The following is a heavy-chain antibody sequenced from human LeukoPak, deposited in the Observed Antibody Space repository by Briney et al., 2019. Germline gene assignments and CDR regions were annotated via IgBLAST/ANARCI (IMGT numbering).Heavy chain of an antibody. Sequence: GGSLRLSCAASGFTFSSYGMHWVRQAPGKGLEWVAVIWYDGSNKYYADSVKGRFTISRDNSKNTLYLQMNSLRAEDTAVYYCARDRCGGDCYSCNYWGQGTLVTVSS. D-gene: IGHD2-21*02. CDR3: ARDRCGGDCYSCNY. CDR2: IWYDGSNK. J-gene: IGHJ4*02. V-gene: IGHV3-33*01. CDR1: GFTFSSYG.